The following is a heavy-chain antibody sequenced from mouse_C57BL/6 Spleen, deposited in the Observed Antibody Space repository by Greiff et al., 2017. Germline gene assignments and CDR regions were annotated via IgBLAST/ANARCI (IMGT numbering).Heavy chain of an antibody. CDR2: IYPGSGST. D-gene: IGHD3-3*01. Sequence: QVQLQQPGAELVKPGASVKMSCKASGYTFTSYWITWVKQRPGQGLEWIGDIYPGSGSTNYNEKFKSKATLTVDTSSSTAYMQLSSLTSEDSAVYYCARTRDTYYYAMDYWGQGTSVTVSS. CDR3: ARTRDTYYYAMDY. J-gene: IGHJ4*01. CDR1: GYTFTSYW. V-gene: IGHV1-55*01.